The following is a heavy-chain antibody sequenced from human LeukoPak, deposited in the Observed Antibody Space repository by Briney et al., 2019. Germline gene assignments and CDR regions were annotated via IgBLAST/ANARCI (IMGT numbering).Heavy chain of an antibody. CDR1: GFTFSSYA. Sequence: GGSLTLSCAASGFTFSSYAMSWVRQAPGKGLEGVSTISSSGDSTYYADSVKGRFTISRDNSKNTLYLQMSSLRAEDTAVYYCAKAKYCSAGTCYFDYWGQGTLVTVSS. CDR3: AKAKYCSAGTCYFDY. J-gene: IGHJ4*02. V-gene: IGHV3-23*01. CDR2: ISSSGDST. D-gene: IGHD2-15*01.